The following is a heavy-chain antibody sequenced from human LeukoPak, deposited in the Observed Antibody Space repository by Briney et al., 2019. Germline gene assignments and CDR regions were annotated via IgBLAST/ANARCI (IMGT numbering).Heavy chain of an antibody. CDR1: GFTFSSYA. D-gene: IGHD6-13*01. Sequence: GGSLRLSCAASGFTFSSYAMHWVRQAPGKGLEWVAVISYDGSNKYYADSVKGRFTISRDNSKNTLYLQMNSLRAEDTAVYYCARVERKQQKIPQPPDYWGQGTLVTVSS. J-gene: IGHJ4*02. V-gene: IGHV3-30-3*01. CDR2: ISYDGSNK. CDR3: ARVERKQQKIPQPPDY.